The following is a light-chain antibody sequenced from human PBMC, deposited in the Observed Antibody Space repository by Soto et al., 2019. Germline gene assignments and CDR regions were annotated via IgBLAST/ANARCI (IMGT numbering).Light chain of an antibody. Sequence: DIQLTQSPSFLSASLEDRDTITCRASQGISRYLAWYQQKPGRAPKLLIYAASTLQSGVPSRFSGSGSGTEFTLTICGLQPEDFASYYCQQLNSYPRTFGLGTKVDIK. CDR2: AAS. CDR3: QQLNSYPRT. CDR1: QGISRY. V-gene: IGKV1-9*01. J-gene: IGKJ1*01.